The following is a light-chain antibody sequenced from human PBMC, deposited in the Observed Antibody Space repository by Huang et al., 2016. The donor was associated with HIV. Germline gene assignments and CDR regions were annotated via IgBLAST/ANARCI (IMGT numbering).Light chain of an antibody. J-gene: IGKJ5*01. V-gene: IGKV1-33*01. CDR3: QQYDNLPCT. CDR1: QDITNY. Sequence: DIQMTQSPSSLPASVGDRVTITCQASQDITNYLNWYQQRPGNAPKLVIFEASNLEAEGPSRFSASRSGTNFTFTISGLQPEDIATYYCQQYDNLPCTFGQGTRLEIK. CDR2: EAS.